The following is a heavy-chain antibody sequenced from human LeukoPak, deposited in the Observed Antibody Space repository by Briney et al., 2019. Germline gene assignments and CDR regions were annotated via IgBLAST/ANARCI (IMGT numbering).Heavy chain of an antibody. V-gene: IGHV4-34*01. J-gene: IGHJ5*02. CDR3: ARDLGGAAGPGNWFDP. D-gene: IGHD6-13*01. Sequence: SETLSLTCAVYGGSFSGYYWSWIRQPPGKGLEWIGEINHSGSTNYNPSLKSRVTISVDTSKNQFSLKLSSVTAADTAVYYCARDLGGAAGPGNWFDPWGQGTLVTVSS. CDR1: GGSFSGYY. CDR2: INHSGST.